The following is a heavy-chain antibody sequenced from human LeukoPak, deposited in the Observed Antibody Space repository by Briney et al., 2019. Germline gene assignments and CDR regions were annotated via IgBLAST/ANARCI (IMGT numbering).Heavy chain of an antibody. Sequence: SQTLSLTCTVSGDSINSAAYYWSWIRQHPGKGLEWIGYIYYSGSTSYNPSLQSRVTISIDTSQNQFSLKLSSVTAADPAVYYCARDNDFWSGYYSFDFWGRRTLVTVSS. CDR3: ARDNDFWSGYYSFDF. CDR2: IYYSGST. J-gene: IGHJ4*02. CDR1: GDSINSAAYY. V-gene: IGHV4-31*03. D-gene: IGHD3-3*01.